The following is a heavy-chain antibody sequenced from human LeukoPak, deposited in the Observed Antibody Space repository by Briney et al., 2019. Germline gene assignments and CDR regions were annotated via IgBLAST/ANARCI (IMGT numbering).Heavy chain of an antibody. J-gene: IGHJ6*02. D-gene: IGHD4-17*01. CDR3: ARGKSYYGDYLISQTGYYYGMDV. V-gene: IGHV4-59*01. Sequence: SETLSLTCTVSGGSISSYYWSWIRQPPGQGLEWIGYIYYSGSSNYNPSLKSRVTISVDTSKNQFSLKLSSVGAADTAVYYCARGKSYYGDYLISQTGYYYGMDVWGQGTTVTVSS. CDR2: IYYSGSS. CDR1: GGSISSYY.